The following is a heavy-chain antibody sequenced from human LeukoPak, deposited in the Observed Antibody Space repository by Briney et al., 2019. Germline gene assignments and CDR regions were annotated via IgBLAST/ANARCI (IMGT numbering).Heavy chain of an antibody. CDR3: AKDDTAMVVFDY. Sequence: GGSLRLSCAASGFTFSSYAMSWVRQAPGKGLEWVSAISGSGGSTYYADSVKGRFTISRDNSKNTLYLQMNSLRAEDTAVYYWAKDDTAMVVFDYWGQGTLVTVSS. V-gene: IGHV3-23*01. J-gene: IGHJ4*02. D-gene: IGHD5-18*01. CDR2: ISGSGGST. CDR1: GFTFSSYA.